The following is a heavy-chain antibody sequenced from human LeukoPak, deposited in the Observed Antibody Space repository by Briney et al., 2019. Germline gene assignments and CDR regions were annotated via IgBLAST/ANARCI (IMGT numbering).Heavy chain of an antibody. D-gene: IGHD3-10*01. J-gene: IGHJ3*02. CDR1: GFTFSSYG. V-gene: IGHV3-33*01. Sequence: GGSLRLSCAASGFTFSSYGMHWVRQAPGKGLEWVAVIWYDGSNKYYAGSVKGRFTISRDNSKNTLYLQMNSLRAEDTAVYYCASSILEGFGDHDAFDIWGQGKMVTVSS. CDR3: ASSILEGFGDHDAFDI. CDR2: IWYDGSNK.